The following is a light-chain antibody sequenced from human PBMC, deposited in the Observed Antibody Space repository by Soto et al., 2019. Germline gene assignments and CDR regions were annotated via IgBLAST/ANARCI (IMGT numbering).Light chain of an antibody. CDR1: QSVRSW. J-gene: IGKJ4*01. CDR3: QQYDNYPLT. CDR2: DAS. Sequence: DIQMTQSPATLSASVGDRVTITCRASQSVRSWLAWYQQKPGTAPKPLIFDASRLESGVPSRFSGSASGTEFTLTISSLQPDDFATYYCQQYDNYPLTFGGGTKVDIK. V-gene: IGKV1-5*01.